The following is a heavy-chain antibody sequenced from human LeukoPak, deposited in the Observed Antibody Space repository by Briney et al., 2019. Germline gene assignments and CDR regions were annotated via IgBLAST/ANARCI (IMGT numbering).Heavy chain of an antibody. D-gene: IGHD3-9*01. Sequence: PSETLSLTCTVSGGSISSYYWSWIRQPPGKGLEWIGYIYYSGSTNYNPSLKSRVTISVDTSKTQFSLKLSSVTAADTAVYYCARLTYDDILTGFFDYWGQGTLVTVSS. V-gene: IGHV4-59*01. CDR2: IYYSGST. CDR1: GGSISSYY. CDR3: ARLTYDDILTGFFDY. J-gene: IGHJ4*02.